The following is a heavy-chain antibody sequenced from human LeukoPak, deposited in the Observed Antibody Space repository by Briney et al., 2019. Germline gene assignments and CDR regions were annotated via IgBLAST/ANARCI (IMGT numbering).Heavy chain of an antibody. D-gene: IGHD1-1*01. CDR3: ASLNWNDY. CDR2: IYYSGST. CDR1: GGSFSGYY. J-gene: IGHJ4*02. V-gene: IGHV4-34*01. Sequence: PSETLSLTCAVYGGSFSGYYWSWIRQPPGKGLEWIGYIYYSGSTNYKPSLKSRVTISVDTSKNQFSLKLSSVTAADTAVYYCASLNWNDYWGQGTLVTVSS.